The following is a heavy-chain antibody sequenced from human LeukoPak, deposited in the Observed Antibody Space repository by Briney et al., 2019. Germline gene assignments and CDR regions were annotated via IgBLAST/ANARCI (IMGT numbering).Heavy chain of an antibody. V-gene: IGHV1-2*06. CDR2: INPNSGGT. D-gene: IGHD2-21*02. CDR3: ARATRGGDQPSFDY. CDR1: GYTFTGYY. Sequence: ASMKVACKASGYTFTGYYMHWERQAPGHGLEWMGRINPNSGGTNYAQKFQGRVTMTRDTSISTAYMELSRLRSDDTAVYYCARATRGGDQPSFDYWGQGTLVTVSS. J-gene: IGHJ4*02.